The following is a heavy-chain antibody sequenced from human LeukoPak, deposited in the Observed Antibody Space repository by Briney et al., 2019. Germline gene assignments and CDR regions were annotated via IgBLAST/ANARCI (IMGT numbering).Heavy chain of an antibody. Sequence: PSETLSLTCTVSGGSISSGGYYWGWIRQHPGKGLEWIGYIYYSGSTYYNPSLKSRVTISVDTSKNQFSLKLSSVTAADTAVYYCARGLTDNYYYYGMDVWGKGTTVTVSS. CDR2: IYYSGST. CDR1: GGSISSGGYY. V-gene: IGHV4-31*03. D-gene: IGHD3-9*01. CDR3: ARGLTDNYYYYGMDV. J-gene: IGHJ6*04.